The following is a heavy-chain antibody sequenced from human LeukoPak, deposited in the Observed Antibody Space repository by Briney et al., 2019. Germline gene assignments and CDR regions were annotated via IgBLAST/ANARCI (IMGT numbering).Heavy chain of an antibody. CDR2: IYSGGST. V-gene: IGHV3-66*02. J-gene: IGHJ3*02. CDR1: GFTVSSNY. Sequence: GGSLRLSCAASGFTVSSNYMSWVRQAPGKGLEWVSVIYSGGSTYYADSVKGRFTISRDNSKNTLYLQMNSLRAEDTAVCYCARDSSTSNDAFDIWGQRTMVTVSS. CDR3: ARDSSTSNDAFDI. D-gene: IGHD2-2*01.